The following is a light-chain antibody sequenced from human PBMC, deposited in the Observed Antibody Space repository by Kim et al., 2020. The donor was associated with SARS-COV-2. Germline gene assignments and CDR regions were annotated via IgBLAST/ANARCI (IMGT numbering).Light chain of an antibody. Sequence: EIVLTQSPGTLSLSPGERATLSCRASQSVNSNSNSLAWYQQKPGQAPRLLIFGASTRATDIPDRFSGSASGTDFTLTISRLEPEDFAVYYCQHYGSSPGTFGQGTKVDIK. V-gene: IGKV3-20*01. CDR1: QSVNSNSNS. CDR2: GAS. J-gene: IGKJ1*01. CDR3: QHYGSSPGT.